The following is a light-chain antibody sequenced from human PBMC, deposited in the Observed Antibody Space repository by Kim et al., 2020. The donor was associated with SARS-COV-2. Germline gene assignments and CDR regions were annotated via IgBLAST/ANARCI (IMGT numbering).Light chain of an antibody. CDR3: QHYGYSPPYS. V-gene: IGKV3-20*01. J-gene: IGKJ2*03. Sequence: SPGERATFPCRASQNNDNVFLTLYQQKPGQTPRLLIYDTTIRATGISDRFSGSGSGTDFTLTIRRVEPEDFAVYHCQHYGYSPPYSFGQGTKLEL. CDR2: DTT. CDR1: QNNDNVF.